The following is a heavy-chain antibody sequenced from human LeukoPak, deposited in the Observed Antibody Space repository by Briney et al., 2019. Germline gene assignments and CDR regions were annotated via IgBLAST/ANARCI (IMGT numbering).Heavy chain of an antibody. Sequence: GGSLRLSCAASGFTFSNYWMHWVRQGPGKGLVWVSRINSDGSRTSYADSVKGRFTISRDNAKNTLYLQMNSLRAEDTAVFYCARGASSSWSIYYYYGMDVWGQGTTVTVSS. CDR3: ARGASSSWSIYYYYGMDV. V-gene: IGHV3-74*01. CDR1: GFTFSNYW. J-gene: IGHJ6*02. D-gene: IGHD6-13*01. CDR2: INSDGSRT.